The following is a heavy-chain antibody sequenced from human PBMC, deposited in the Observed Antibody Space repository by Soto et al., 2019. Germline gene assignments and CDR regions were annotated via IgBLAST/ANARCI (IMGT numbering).Heavy chain of an antibody. CDR2: IYYSGNT. Sequence: QVQLQESGPGLVKPSETLYLTCTVSGGSISSYYWSWIRQPPGKGLEWIGYIYYSGNTNYNPSLKSRVTISVDTSKNQFSLKLSSVTAADTAVYYCARRYGDCFDFWGQGTLVTVSS. D-gene: IGHD4-17*01. V-gene: IGHV4-59*08. CDR1: GGSISSYY. CDR3: ARRYGDCFDF. J-gene: IGHJ4*02.